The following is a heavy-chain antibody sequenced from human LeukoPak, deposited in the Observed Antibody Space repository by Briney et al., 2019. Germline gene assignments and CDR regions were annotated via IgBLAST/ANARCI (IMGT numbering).Heavy chain of an antibody. Sequence: GESLKISCKGSGYSFTSYWIGWVRQMPGKGLEWTGIIYPGDSDTRYSPSFQGQVTISADKSISTAYLQWSSLKASDTATYYCARAGCSGGSCYYPLNYWGQGTLVTVSS. J-gene: IGHJ4*02. D-gene: IGHD2-15*01. V-gene: IGHV5-51*01. CDR1: GYSFTSYW. CDR3: ARAGCSGGSCYYPLNY. CDR2: IYPGDSDT.